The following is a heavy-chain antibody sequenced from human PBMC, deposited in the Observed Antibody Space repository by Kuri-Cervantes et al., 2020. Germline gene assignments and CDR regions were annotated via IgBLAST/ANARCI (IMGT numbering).Heavy chain of an antibody. CDR2: IYTSGST. D-gene: IGHD3-10*01. J-gene: IGHJ4*02. CDR1: GGSISSGSYY. Sequence: SETLSLTCTVSGGSISSGSYYWSWIRQPAGKGLEWIGRIYTSGSTNYNPSLKSRVTISVDTSKNQFSLKLSSVTAADTAVYYCARVESLWFGGSADYWGQGTLVTVSS. CDR3: ARVESLWFGGSADY. V-gene: IGHV4-61*02.